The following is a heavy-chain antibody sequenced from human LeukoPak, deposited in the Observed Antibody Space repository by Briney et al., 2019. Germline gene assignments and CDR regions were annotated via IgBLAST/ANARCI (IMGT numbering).Heavy chain of an antibody. CDR3: ARSGSYWSDY. V-gene: IGHV1-2*02. J-gene: IGHJ4*02. Sequence: ASVKVSCKASGGTFSSYAISWVRQAPGQGLEWMGWINPNSGGTNYAQKFQGRVTMTRDTSISTAYMELSRLRSDDTAVYYCARSGSYWSDYWGQGTLVTVSS. D-gene: IGHD1-26*01. CDR2: INPNSGGT. CDR1: GGTFSSYA.